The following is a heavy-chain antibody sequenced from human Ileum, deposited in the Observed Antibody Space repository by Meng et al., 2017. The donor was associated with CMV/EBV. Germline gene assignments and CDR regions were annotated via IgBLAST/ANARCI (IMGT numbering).Heavy chain of an antibody. D-gene: IGHD1-26*01. CDR1: GFTFSNAW. Sequence: CAASGFTFSNAWMSWVRQAPGKGLEWVGRIRSNIDGGTADYAAPVKGRFTMSRDDSKNTLYLQMNSLKSEDTAIYYCTMVGATGRGYWGQGTLVTVSS. J-gene: IGHJ4*02. CDR2: IRSNIDGGTA. CDR3: TMVGATGRGY. V-gene: IGHV3-15*01.